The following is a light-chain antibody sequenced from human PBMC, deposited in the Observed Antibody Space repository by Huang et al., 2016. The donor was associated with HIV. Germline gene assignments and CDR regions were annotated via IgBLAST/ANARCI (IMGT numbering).Light chain of an antibody. CDR2: GSS. CDR3: HQYNNWLLS. Sequence: EIVMTQSPATLSVSPGQRVTLSCRASRSVSTNLAWYQHRHGQAPRLLIYGSSTRAPGIPARFSGSGSGTDFSLTISSLQSEDFALYYCHQYNNWLLSFGGGTRV. J-gene: IGKJ4*01. CDR1: RSVSTN. V-gene: IGKV3-15*01.